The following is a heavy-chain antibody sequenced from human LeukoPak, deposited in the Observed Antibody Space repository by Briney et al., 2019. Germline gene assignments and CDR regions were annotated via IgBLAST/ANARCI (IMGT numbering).Heavy chain of an antibody. CDR3: ARAPPNVDSSGYCSY. J-gene: IGHJ4*02. CDR2: IIPIFGTA. V-gene: IGHV1-69*01. D-gene: IGHD3-22*01. Sequence: ASVKVSCKASGGTFSSYAISWVRQAPGQGLEWMGGIIPIFGTANYAQKFQGRVTITADESTSTAYMELSSLRSEDTAVYYCARAPPNVDSSGYCSYWGQGTLVTVSS. CDR1: GGTFSSYA.